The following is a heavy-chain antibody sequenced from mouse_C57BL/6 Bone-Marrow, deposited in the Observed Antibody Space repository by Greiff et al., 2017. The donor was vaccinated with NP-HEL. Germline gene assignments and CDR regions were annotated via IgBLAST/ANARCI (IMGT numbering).Heavy chain of an antibody. CDR1: GFTFSNYW. Sequence: EVQLQQSGGGLVQPGGSMKLSCVASGFTFSNYWMNWVRQSPEKGLEWVAQIRLKSDNYATHYAESVKGRFTISRDDSKSSVYLQMNNLRAEDTGIYYCTSGNYPFAYWGQGTLVTVSA. D-gene: IGHD2-1*01. V-gene: IGHV6-3*01. CDR3: TSGNYPFAY. J-gene: IGHJ3*01. CDR2: IRLKSDNYAT.